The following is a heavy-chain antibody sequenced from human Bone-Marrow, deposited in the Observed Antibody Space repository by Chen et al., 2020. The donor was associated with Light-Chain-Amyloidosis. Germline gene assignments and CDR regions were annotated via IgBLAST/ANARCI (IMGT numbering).Heavy chain of an antibody. V-gene: IGHV1-2*02. Sequence: QVQLVQSGAELRKPGASVKVSCKASGYTFTGYYIHWVRQAPGQGLEWVGWVNPKNGGRNYAQKFQDRVSMTRHTTVRTVYMELSRLTSDDTAVDFCARDMSPGIAVSGPYGMDVGGQGTTVTVSS. J-gene: IGHJ6*02. CDR3: ARDMSPGIAVSGPYGMDV. CDR1: GYTFTGYY. CDR2: VNPKNGGR. D-gene: IGHD6-19*01.